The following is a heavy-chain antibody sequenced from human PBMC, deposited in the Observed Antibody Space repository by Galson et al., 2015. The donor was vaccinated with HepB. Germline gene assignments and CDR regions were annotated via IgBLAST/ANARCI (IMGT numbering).Heavy chain of an antibody. CDR2: IIPILGIA. J-gene: IGHJ3*02. D-gene: IGHD6-19*01. CDR3: ASMYSSGWSSEAARHKNDAFDI. CDR1: GGTFSSYA. V-gene: IGHV1-69*04. Sequence: QSGAEVKKPGESLKISCKASGGTFSSYAISWVRQAPGQGLEWMGRIIPILGIANYAQKFQGRVTITADKSTSTAYMELSSLRSEDTAVYYCASMYSSGWSSEAARHKNDAFDIWGQGTMVTVSS.